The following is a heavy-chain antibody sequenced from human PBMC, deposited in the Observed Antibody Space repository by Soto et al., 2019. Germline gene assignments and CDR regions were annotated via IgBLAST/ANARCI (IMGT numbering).Heavy chain of an antibody. Sequence: GASVKVSCKASGGTFSSYAISWVRQAPGQGLEWMGGIIPIFGTANYAQKFQGRVTITADESTSTAYMELSSLRSEDTAVYYCATVTFDVWGSYRDNWFDPWGQGTLVTVSS. V-gene: IGHV1-69*13. CDR2: IIPIFGTA. CDR1: GGTFSSYA. D-gene: IGHD3-16*02. CDR3: ATVTFDVWGSYRDNWFDP. J-gene: IGHJ5*02.